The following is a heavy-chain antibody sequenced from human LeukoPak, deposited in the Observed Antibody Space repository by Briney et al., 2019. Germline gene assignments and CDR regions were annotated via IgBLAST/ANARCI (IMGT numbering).Heavy chain of an antibody. D-gene: IGHD3-10*01. CDR2: IYTSGST. V-gene: IGHV4-4*07. CDR3: ARQYFGSGKYYYAMDV. Sequence: ASETLSLTCTVSGGSISNYYWSWIRQPAGEGLEWIGRIYTSGSTTYSPSLKSRVTMSVDTSKNQFSPQLSSVTAADTAVYYCARQYFGSGKYYYAMDVWGQGTTVTVSS. J-gene: IGHJ6*02. CDR1: GGSISNYY.